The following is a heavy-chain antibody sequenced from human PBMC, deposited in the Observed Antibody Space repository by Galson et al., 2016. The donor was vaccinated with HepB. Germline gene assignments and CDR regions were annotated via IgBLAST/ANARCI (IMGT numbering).Heavy chain of an antibody. D-gene: IGHD6-19*01. CDR1: GFSLTTTAVG. V-gene: IGHV2-5*01. CDR2: IYWNDDN. Sequence: PALVKTTQTLTLTCTFSGFSLTTTAVGVGWFRQPPGKALEWLALIYWNDDNHYSPSLRSRPTLTKDTSKNHVVLTMTNMDPVDTATYYCAHGSGWLFDYWGQGTLVTVSS. CDR3: AHGSGWLFDY. J-gene: IGHJ4*02.